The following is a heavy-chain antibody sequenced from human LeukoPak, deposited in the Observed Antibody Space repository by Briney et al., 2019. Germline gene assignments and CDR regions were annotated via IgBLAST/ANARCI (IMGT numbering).Heavy chain of an antibody. CDR2: INPNSGGT. CDR1: GYTFSVYW. CDR3: ARGVLLQDRGAFDI. Sequence: ASVKVSCKASGYTFSVYWIHWVRLAPRQGPEWMGWINPNSGGTNFAQKFQGRLTMTRDTSISTVYMELSSLNSDDTAVYYCARGVLLQDRGAFDIWGQGTMVTVSS. J-gene: IGHJ3*02. V-gene: IGHV1-2*02. D-gene: IGHD3-22*01.